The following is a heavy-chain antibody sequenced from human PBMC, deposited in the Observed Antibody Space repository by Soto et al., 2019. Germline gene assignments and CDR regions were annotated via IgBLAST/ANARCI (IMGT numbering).Heavy chain of an antibody. CDR2: IRSKAYGGTT. V-gene: IGHV3-49*03. CDR3: LLTAIDYYYYGMDV. J-gene: IGHJ6*02. CDR1: GFTFGDYA. D-gene: IGHD5-18*01. Sequence: GGSLRLSCTASGFTFGDYAMSWFRQAPGKGLEWVGFIRSKAYGGTTEYAASVKGRFTISRDDSKSIAYLQMNSLKTEDTAVYYCLLTAIDYYYYGMDVWGQGTTVTVSS.